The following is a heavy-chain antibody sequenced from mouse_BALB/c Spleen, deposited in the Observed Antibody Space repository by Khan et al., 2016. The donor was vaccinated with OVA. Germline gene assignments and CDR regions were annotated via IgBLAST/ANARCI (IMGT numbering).Heavy chain of an antibody. J-gene: IGHJ2*01. V-gene: IGHV1S81*02. Sequence: FQLQQSGAELVKSGASVKMSCTASGSTFTSYWMHWVKQRLGQGLEWFAETNPTNGRTYYNEKFKSKATLTVDKSSSTAYMLLSGQTVEDSAVYYCARVKKIVATYFDYWGQGTTLTVSS. CDR3: ARVKKIVATYFDY. CDR1: GSTFTSYW. CDR2: TNPTNGRT. D-gene: IGHD1-1*01.